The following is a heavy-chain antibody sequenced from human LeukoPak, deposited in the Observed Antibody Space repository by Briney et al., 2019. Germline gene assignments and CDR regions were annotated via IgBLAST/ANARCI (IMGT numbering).Heavy chain of an antibody. Sequence: GGSLGLSCAASGFTVSSYYMSWVRQAPGKGLEWVSVIHSGGSTYYGDSVKGRFTISRDNSKNTLYLQMNSLRAEDTAVYYCARSSGRGYDSWGQGTLVTVSS. CDR3: ARSSGRGYDS. V-gene: IGHV3-53*01. J-gene: IGHJ4*02. CDR2: IHSGGST. CDR1: GFTVSSYY. D-gene: IGHD3-22*01.